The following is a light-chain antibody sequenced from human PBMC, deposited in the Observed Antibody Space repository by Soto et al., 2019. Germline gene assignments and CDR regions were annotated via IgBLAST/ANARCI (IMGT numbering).Light chain of an antibody. CDR2: DVS. Sequence: QSVLTQPASVSGSPGQSITISCTGTSSDVGGYNYVSWYQQHPGKAPKLMIYDVSNRPSGISNHFSASKSGNTASLTISGLKAEDEADYYCSSYTSSSTLVVFGGGTKLTVL. J-gene: IGLJ2*01. CDR1: SSDVGGYNY. V-gene: IGLV2-14*01. CDR3: SSYTSSSTLVV.